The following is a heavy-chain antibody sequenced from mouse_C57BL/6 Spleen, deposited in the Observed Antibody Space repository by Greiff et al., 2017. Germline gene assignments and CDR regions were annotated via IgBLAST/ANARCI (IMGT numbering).Heavy chain of an antibody. V-gene: IGHV1-81*01. CDR3: ARVVVAKYCDYDGGAWFAY. Sequence: VKLMESGAELARPGASVKLSCKASGYTFTSYGISWVKQRTGQGLEWIGEIYPRSGNTYYNEKFKGKATLTADKSSSTAYMELSSLTSEDYAVYVCARVVVAKYCDYDGGAWFAYWGQGTLVTVAA. CDR2: IYPRSGNT. D-gene: IGHD2-4*01. CDR1: GYTFTSYG. J-gene: IGHJ3*01.